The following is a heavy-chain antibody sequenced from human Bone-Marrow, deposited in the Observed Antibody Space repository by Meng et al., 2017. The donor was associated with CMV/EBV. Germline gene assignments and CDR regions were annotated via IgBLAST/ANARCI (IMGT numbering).Heavy chain of an antibody. Sequence: ASVKVSCKASGYTFTGYYMHWVRQAPGQGLEWMGWINPNSGGTNYAQKFQGRVTMTRDTSISTAYMELSRLRSDDTAVYYCARGSTRRYSSSHWFDPWGQGTLVTGYS. V-gene: IGHV1-2*02. D-gene: IGHD6-6*01. CDR2: INPNSGGT. J-gene: IGHJ5*02. CDR1: GYTFTGYY. CDR3: ARGSTRRYSSSHWFDP.